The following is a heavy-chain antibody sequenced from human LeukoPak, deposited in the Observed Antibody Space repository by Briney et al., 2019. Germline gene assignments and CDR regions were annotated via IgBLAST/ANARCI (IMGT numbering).Heavy chain of an antibody. CDR3: ATKQWLAPPPDS. V-gene: IGHV3-74*01. D-gene: IGHD6-19*01. CDR2: INTDGTVT. Sequence: PGGSLRLSCAASGLTFSKYWMLWVRQAPGKGLESVSRINTDGTVTTYADSVKARFHVSRDNADNTMFLQMNSVRDEDTAVYYCATKQWLAPPPDSWGQGTPVTVSS. J-gene: IGHJ4*02. CDR1: GLTFSKYW.